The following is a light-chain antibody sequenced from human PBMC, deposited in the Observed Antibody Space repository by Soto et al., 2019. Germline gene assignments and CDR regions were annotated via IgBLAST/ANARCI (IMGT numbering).Light chain of an antibody. V-gene: IGLV1-40*01. J-gene: IGLJ2*01. CDR3: QSYDSSLSGSVV. CDR1: SSNIGAGYD. Sequence: QSVLTQPPSVSGAPGQRVTISCTGSSSNIGAGYDVHWYQQLPGTAPKLLIYGNINRPSGVPDRFSGSKSVTSASLAITGLQAEDEADDYCQSYDSSLSGSVVFGGGSKLTVL. CDR2: GNI.